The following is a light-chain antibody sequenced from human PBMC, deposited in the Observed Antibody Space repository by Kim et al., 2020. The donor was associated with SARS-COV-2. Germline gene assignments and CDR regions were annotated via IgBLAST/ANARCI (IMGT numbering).Light chain of an antibody. J-gene: IGKJ4*01. Sequence: PGESATLSCRASQSVSSNLAWYQQKPGQAPRLLIYGASTRATGIPARFSGSGSGTEFTLTISSLQSEDFAVYYCQQYNNWPPQLTFGGGTKVDIK. V-gene: IGKV3-15*01. CDR2: GAS. CDR1: QSVSSN. CDR3: QQYNNWPPQLT.